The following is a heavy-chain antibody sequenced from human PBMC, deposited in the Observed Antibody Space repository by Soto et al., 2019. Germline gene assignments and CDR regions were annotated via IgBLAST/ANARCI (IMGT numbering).Heavy chain of an antibody. CDR3: ARNTFSAAGSDNYGLDA. V-gene: IGHV3-11*01. Sequence: QVQLVESGGGLVEPGGSVRLSCATSGFTFSDHYMSWIRQAPGKGLAWVAYISGRGFTIYNADSVKGRFTISRDNDKNSVYPQMDSLRAEDTDVYYCARNTFSAAGSDNYGLDAWGRGTTVAVSS. J-gene: IGHJ6*02. CDR2: ISGRGFTI. CDR1: GFTFSDHY. D-gene: IGHD6-13*01.